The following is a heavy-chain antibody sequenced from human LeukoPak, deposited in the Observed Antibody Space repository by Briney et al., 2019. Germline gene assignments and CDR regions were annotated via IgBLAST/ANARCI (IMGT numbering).Heavy chain of an antibody. CDR2: MNPNSGTT. Sequence: GASVKVSCKASGYTFTSYDINWVRQATGQGLEWMGWMNPNSGTTGYAQKFQGRITMTRNTSINTAYMHLSSLTSDDTAVYYCTRDRSYPIWYFDLWGRGTLVTVSS. CDR3: TRDRSYPIWYFDL. J-gene: IGHJ2*01. CDR1: GYTFTSYD. V-gene: IGHV1-8*01.